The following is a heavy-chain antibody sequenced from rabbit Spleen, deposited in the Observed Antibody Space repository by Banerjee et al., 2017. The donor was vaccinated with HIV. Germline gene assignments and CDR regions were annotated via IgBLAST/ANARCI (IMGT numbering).Heavy chain of an antibody. Sequence: QSLEESGGDLVKPGASLALACTASGFAFNSSYYICWVRQAPGKGPEWIACISTGTDNTYYASWAKGRFTISKTSSTTVTLQLNSLTAADTATYFCARGDYYGYVDIGYVFATRFRLWGQGTLVTVS. D-gene: IGHD6-1*01. CDR3: ARGDYYGYVDIGYVFATRFRL. CDR2: ISTGTDNT. CDR1: GFAFNSSYY. J-gene: IGHJ3*01. V-gene: IGHV1S40*01.